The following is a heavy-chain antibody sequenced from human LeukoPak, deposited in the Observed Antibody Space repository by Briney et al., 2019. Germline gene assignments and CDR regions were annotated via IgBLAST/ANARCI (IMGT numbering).Heavy chain of an antibody. D-gene: IGHD1-26*01. CDR1: GFTFSSYW. CDR2: IKQDGSEK. J-gene: IGHJ3*02. CDR3: ARDWDGGSSYEAFDI. V-gene: IGHV3-7*01. Sequence: GGSLRLSCAASGFTFSSYWMSWVRQAPGKGLEWVANIKQDGSEKYYVDSVKGRFTISRDNAKNSVYLQMNSLRVEDTAVYYCARDWDGGSSYEAFDIWGQGTMVTDSS.